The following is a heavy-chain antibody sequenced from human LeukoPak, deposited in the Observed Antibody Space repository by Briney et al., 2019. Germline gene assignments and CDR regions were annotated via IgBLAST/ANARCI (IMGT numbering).Heavy chain of an antibody. V-gene: IGHV4-31*03. J-gene: IGHJ4*02. CDR1: GGSISSGSYY. CDR2: ISYNGIA. Sequence: SETLSLTCTVSGGSISSGSYYWSWVRQYPGKGLEWIGYISYNGIAYYNPSLKSRLTISVDRPNTQFSLKLSSVTAADTAVYYCARDSHNGYDVWGQGTLVTVSS. CDR3: ARDSHNGYDV. D-gene: IGHD5-12*01.